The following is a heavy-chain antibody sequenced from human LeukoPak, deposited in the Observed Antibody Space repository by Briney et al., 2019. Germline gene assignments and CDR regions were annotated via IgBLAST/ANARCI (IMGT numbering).Heavy chain of an antibody. Sequence: GGSLRLSCAASGFTFSSYEMNWVRQAPGKGLECVSYISSSGSTIYYADSVKGRFTISRDNAKNSLYLQMNSPRAEDTAVYYCARTRSVTPPFDYWGQGTLVTVSS. CDR1: GFTFSSYE. J-gene: IGHJ4*02. CDR3: ARTRSVTPPFDY. V-gene: IGHV3-48*03. D-gene: IGHD4-17*01. CDR2: ISSSGSTI.